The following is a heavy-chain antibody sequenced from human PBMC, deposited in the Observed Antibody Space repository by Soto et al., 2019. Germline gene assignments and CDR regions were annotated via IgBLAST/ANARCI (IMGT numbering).Heavy chain of an antibody. J-gene: IGHJ4*02. V-gene: IGHV4-4*07. CDR1: GGSISGNY. CDR3: ARGPQGSGWYAVDY. CDR2: IYNSGNT. D-gene: IGHD6-19*01. Sequence: PSETLSLTCTVSGGSISGNYWSCIRQPAGKGLEWIGRIYNSGNTNYNPSLKSRVTMSVDTSKNQFSLKLTSVTAADTAVYYCARGPQGSGWYAVDYWGQGTLVTVSS.